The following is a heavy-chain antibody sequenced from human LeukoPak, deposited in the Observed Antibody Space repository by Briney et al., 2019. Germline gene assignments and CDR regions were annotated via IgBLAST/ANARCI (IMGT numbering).Heavy chain of an antibody. CDR3: AKDRDDYVWGSYLGAFDI. CDR1: GFIFSDYY. V-gene: IGHV3-11*01. J-gene: IGHJ3*02. Sequence: GGSLRLSCAASGFIFSDYYMSWIRQAPGKGLEWVSYISSTSSTRYYADSVKGRFTISRDNSKNTLYLQMNSLRAEDTAVFYCAKDRDDYVWGSYLGAFDIWGQGTMVTVSS. CDR2: ISSTSSTR. D-gene: IGHD3-16*01.